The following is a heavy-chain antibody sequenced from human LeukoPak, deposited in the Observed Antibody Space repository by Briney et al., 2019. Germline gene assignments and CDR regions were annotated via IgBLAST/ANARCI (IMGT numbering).Heavy chain of an antibody. CDR1: GGTFSSYT. D-gene: IGHD2-2*02. Sequence: SVKVSCKASGGTFSSYTISWVRQAPGQGLEWMGRIIPILGIANYAQKFQGRVTITADKSTSTAYMEMSRLRSEDTAVYYCARDRDIVVVPAAINYYYGMDVWGQGTTVTVSS. J-gene: IGHJ6*02. CDR2: IIPILGIA. V-gene: IGHV1-69*04. CDR3: ARDRDIVVVPAAINYYYGMDV.